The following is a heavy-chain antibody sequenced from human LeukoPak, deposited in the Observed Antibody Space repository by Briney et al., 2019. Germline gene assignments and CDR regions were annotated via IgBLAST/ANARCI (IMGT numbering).Heavy chain of an antibody. D-gene: IGHD6-19*01. Sequence: GGSLRPSCAASGFTFSSYGMHWVRQAPGKGLEWVAVISYDGSNKYYADSVKGRFTISRDNSENTLYLQMNSLRAEDTAVYYCAKASYSSGWYAFYYYYGMDVWGKGTTVTVSS. CDR2: ISYDGSNK. CDR3: AKASYSSGWYAFYYYYGMDV. J-gene: IGHJ6*04. V-gene: IGHV3-30*18. CDR1: GFTFSSYG.